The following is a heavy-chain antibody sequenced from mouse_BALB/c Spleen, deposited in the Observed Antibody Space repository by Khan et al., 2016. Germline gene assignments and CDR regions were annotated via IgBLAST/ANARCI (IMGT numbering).Heavy chain of an antibody. CDR2: IWPGGST. V-gene: IGHV2-9*02. J-gene: IGHJ3*01. CDR3: AVADQDYDSWFAS. CDR1: GFSLTNSG. D-gene: IGHD2-4*01. Sequence: QVQLKESGPGLVAPSQSLSITCPVSGFSLTNSGVHWIRQPPGKGLEWLGVIWPGGSTDYTSALRSRLRITKDNSQSQVCLKMSSLQTDDTAMYYCAVADQDYDSWFASWVQVTLVSVSA.